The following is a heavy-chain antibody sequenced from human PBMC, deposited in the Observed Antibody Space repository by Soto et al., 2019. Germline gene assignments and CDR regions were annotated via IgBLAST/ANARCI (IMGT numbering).Heavy chain of an antibody. V-gene: IGHV1-69*13. CDR2: SIPIFGTA. CDR1: GCTFSSYA. CDR3: ARANLWGGGGDCPPVSCYYYGMDV. Sequence: SVKVSCKASGCTFSSYAISWVRQAPGQGLEWVGGSIPIFGTANYAQKFQGRVTITADESTSTAYMELSSLRSEDTAVYYCARANLWGGGGDCPPVSCYYYGMDVWGQGTTVPVSS. J-gene: IGHJ6*02. D-gene: IGHD2-21*02.